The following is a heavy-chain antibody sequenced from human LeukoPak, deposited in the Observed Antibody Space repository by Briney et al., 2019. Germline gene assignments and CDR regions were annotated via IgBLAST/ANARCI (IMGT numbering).Heavy chain of an antibody. D-gene: IGHD3-10*01. V-gene: IGHV3-48*03. Sequence: PGGSLRLSCAASGFTFSSYAMSWVRQAPGKGLEWVSYISSSGSTIHYADSVKGRFTISRDNAKNSLYLQMNSLRAEDTAVYYCARDRYYGSGIFDFWGQGTLVTVSS. CDR1: GFTFSSYA. CDR3: ARDRYYGSGIFDF. J-gene: IGHJ4*02. CDR2: ISSSGSTI.